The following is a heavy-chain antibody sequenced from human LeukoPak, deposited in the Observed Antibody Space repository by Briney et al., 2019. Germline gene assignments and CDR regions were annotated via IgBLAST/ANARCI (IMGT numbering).Heavy chain of an antibody. D-gene: IGHD5-24*01. J-gene: IGHJ4*02. Sequence: SETLSLTCAVYGGSFSGYYWSWIRQPPGKGLEWIGEINHSGSTNYNPSLKSRVTISVDTSKNQFSLKLSSVTAADTAVYYCASRRDGYNPRDYWGQGTLVTVSS. V-gene: IGHV4-34*01. CDR3: ASRRDGYNPRDY. CDR2: INHSGST. CDR1: GGSFSGYY.